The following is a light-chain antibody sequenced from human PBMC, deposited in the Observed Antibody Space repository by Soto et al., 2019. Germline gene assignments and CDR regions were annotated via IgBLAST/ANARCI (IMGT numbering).Light chain of an antibody. CDR2: GAS. CDR3: QQYGSSPRFT. V-gene: IGKV3-20*01. CDR1: QSVRSSY. Sequence: EIVSTQSPGTLSLSPGERATLACRARQSVRSSYLAWYQQKPGQAPRLLIYGASTRATGIPDRFSGSGSGTDFTLTISRLEPEDFAVYYCQQYGSSPRFTFGPGTKVDIK. J-gene: IGKJ3*01.